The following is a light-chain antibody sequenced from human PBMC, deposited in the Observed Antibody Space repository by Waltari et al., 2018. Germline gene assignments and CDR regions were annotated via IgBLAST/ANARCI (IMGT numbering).Light chain of an antibody. CDR2: GAS. J-gene: IGKJ2*01. CDR3: QQYDNWPPYT. V-gene: IGKV3-15*01. CDR1: QSVRSS. Sequence: VMTQSPATLSVSPGERVTLSCRASQSVRSSLAWYQQKPGQSPRLLIYGASTRATDIPPKFSGIGSETEFTLTISSLQSEDSAVYYCQQYDNWPPYTFGQGTKLEIK.